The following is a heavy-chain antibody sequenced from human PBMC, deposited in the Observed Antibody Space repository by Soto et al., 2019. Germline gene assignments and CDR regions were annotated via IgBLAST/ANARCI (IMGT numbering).Heavy chain of an antibody. J-gene: IGHJ4*02. V-gene: IGHV3-30*18. CDR2: ISSDGNKK. Sequence: GGSLRLSCAASELTFSSYGMNWVRQAPGKGLEWVAVISSDGNKKVYADSVRGRFTISRDNSKNTLYLQMNSLRAEDTAVYFCAKDKMDGDTYGSGYFDYWGLGTLVTVSS. CDR3: AKDKMDGDTYGSGYFDY. D-gene: IGHD5-18*01. CDR1: ELTFSSYG.